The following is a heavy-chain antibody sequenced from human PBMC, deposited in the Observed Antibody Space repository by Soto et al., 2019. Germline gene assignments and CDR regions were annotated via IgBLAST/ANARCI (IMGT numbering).Heavy chain of an antibody. J-gene: IGHJ5*02. CDR2: IFYSGTT. D-gene: IGHD3-3*01. CDR3: ARLDFRSGYYGGRFDP. V-gene: IGHV4-39*01. CDR1: GDSVNNNDFY. Sequence: TLSLTCTVSGDSVNNNDFYWAWIRQPPGKGLEWVVTIFYSGTTYHNPSLKGRVTASVDRSENQFSLKLTSVTASDTAVYYCARLDFRSGYYGGRFDPWGQGTLVTVSS.